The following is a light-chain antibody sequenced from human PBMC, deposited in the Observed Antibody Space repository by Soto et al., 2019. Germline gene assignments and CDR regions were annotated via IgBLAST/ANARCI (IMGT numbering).Light chain of an antibody. J-gene: IGLJ2*01. CDR3: LLSYSGTLVV. CDR2: DTS. Sequence: QAVVTQEPSLTVSPGGTVTLTCGSSTGGVTSGHYPYWFQQKPGQAPRTLIYDTSSKHSWTPARFSGSLLGGKAALTLSGAQPEDEADYYCLLSYSGTLVVFGGGTKLTVL. V-gene: IGLV7-46*01. CDR1: TGGVTSGHY.